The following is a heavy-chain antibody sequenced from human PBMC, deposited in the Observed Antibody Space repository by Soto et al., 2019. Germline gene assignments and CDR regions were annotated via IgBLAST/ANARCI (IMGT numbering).Heavy chain of an antibody. CDR2: IDPSDSYT. V-gene: IGHV5-10-1*01. D-gene: IGHD3-9*01. Sequence: PGESLKISCKGSGYSLTSYWISWVRQMPGKGLEWMGRIDPSDSYTNYSPSFQGHVTISADKSISTAYLQWSSLKASDTAMYYCASHLKKEDLLTGPAWGQGTLVTVSS. J-gene: IGHJ5*02. CDR1: GYSLTSYW. CDR3: ASHLKKEDLLTGPA.